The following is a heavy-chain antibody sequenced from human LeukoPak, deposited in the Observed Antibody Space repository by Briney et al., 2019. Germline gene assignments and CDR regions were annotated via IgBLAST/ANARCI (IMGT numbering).Heavy chain of an antibody. V-gene: IGHV3-72*01. D-gene: IGHD6-6*01. J-gene: IGHJ4*02. CDR3: ARDLRSRIAARLLLDSSGGY. CDR2: TRNKANSYTT. CDR1: GFTFSDHY. Sequence: GGSLRLSCATSGFTFSDHYMDWVRQAPGKGLEWVGRTRNKANSYTTEYAASMKGRFTISRDNSKNTLYLQMNSLRAEDTAVYYCARDLRSRIAARLLLDSSGGYWGQGTLVTVSS.